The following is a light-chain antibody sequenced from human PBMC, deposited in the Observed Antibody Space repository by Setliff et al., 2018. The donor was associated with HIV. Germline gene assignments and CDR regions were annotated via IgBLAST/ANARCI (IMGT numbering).Light chain of an antibody. CDR1: SSDVGYYDF. CDR2: DVS. V-gene: IGLV2-14*03. Sequence: QSVLIQPASVSGSPGQSVTVSCTGTSSDVGYYDFVSWYQQLPGKAPKLLIYDVSDRPSGVSHRFSGSKSGNTASLTISGLQSEDEADYYCASYSPNDLGVFGTGTKVT. J-gene: IGLJ1*01. CDR3: ASYSPNDLGV.